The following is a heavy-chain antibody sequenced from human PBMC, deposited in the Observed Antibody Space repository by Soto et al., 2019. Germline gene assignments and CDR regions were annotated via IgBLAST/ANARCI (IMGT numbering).Heavy chain of an antibody. J-gene: IGHJ6*01. D-gene: IGHD6-19*01. V-gene: IGHV5-51*01. Sequence: GSLKISCKGSGYSFTSYWIGWVRQMPGKGLEWMGIIYPGDSDTRYSPSFQGQVTISADKSISTAYLQWSSLMASDTAMYYCARSRRGAYSSGWYSPSGYYNYGIDVWGQGTKVTVSS. CDR3: ARSRRGAYSSGWYSPSGYYNYGIDV. CDR1: GYSFTSYW. CDR2: IYPGDSDT.